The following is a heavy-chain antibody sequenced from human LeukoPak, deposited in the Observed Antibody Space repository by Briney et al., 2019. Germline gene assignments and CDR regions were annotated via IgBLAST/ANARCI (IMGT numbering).Heavy chain of an antibody. CDR3: ARVGKEGISHHMDV. CDR1: GFTFNHYW. CDR2: IKPDGSEK. J-gene: IGHJ6*04. V-gene: IGHV3-7*01. Sequence: GGSLRLFCAASGFTFNHYWMSWVRQAPGKGLEWVANIKPDGSEKYYVESVKGRFTNSRDNAKNSLNLQMRSLRVEDTAVYYCARVGKEGISHHMDVWGKGTTVTVSS. D-gene: IGHD3-3*02.